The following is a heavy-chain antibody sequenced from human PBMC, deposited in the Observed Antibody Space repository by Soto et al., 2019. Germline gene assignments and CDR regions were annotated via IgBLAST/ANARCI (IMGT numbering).Heavy chain of an antibody. Sequence: SETLSLTCAVSGYSMGNSNWWSWVRQAPGKGLEWIGEIYHTGSTKYNPSLMSRVTILVDKSRNQFSLNLISVTDADTAVYYCARDARGDSSVNNWFEPWGQGILVTVSS. V-gene: IGHV4-4*02. J-gene: IGHJ5*02. D-gene: IGHD3-10*01. CDR2: IYHTGST. CDR3: ARDARGDSSVNNWFEP. CDR1: GYSMGNSNW.